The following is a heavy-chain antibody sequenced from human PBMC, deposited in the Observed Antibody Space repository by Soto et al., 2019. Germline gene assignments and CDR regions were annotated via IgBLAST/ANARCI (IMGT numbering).Heavy chain of an antibody. V-gene: IGHV4-59*01. Sequence: SETLSLTCTVSGGSISSYYWSWIRQPPGKGLEWIGYIYYSGSTNYNPSLKSRVTISVDTSKNQFSLKLSSVTAADTAVYYCARGLFEGSSGYYSNYYGMDVWGQGTTVTVSS. CDR1: GGSISSYY. CDR3: ARGLFEGSSGYYSNYYGMDV. D-gene: IGHD3-22*01. J-gene: IGHJ6*02. CDR2: IYYSGST.